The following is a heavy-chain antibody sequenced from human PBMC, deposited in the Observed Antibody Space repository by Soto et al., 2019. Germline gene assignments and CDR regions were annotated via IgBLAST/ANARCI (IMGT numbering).Heavy chain of an antibody. D-gene: IGHD1-26*01. J-gene: IGHJ4*02. CDR2: IWYDGSNK. Sequence: PGGSLRLSCAAPGFTFSSYGMHWVRQAPGKGLEWVAVIWYDGSNKYYADSVKGRFTISRDNSKNTLYLQMNSLRAEDTAVYYFAREKVGSGNYYCFDYWGRGTRVTVSS. CDR1: GFTFSSYG. CDR3: AREKVGSGNYYCFDY. V-gene: IGHV3-33*01.